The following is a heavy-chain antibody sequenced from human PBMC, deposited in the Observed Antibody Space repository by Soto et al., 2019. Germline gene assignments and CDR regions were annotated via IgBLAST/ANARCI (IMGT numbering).Heavy chain of an antibody. Sequence: SVKVSCKASGFTFTSSAVQWVRQARGQRLEWIGWIVVGSGNTNYAQKFQERVTITRDMSTSTAYMELSSLRSEDTAVYYCAASTAVPYYYDSSGYYLGYWGQGTPVTVSS. CDR2: IVVGSGNT. V-gene: IGHV1-58*01. CDR1: GFTFTSSA. CDR3: AASTAVPYYYDSSGYYLGY. D-gene: IGHD3-22*01. J-gene: IGHJ4*02.